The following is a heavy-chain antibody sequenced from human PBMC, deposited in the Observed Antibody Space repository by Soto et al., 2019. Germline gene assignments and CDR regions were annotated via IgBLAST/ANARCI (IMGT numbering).Heavy chain of an antibody. CDR1: GGSISSGGYY. V-gene: IGHV4-31*03. CDR3: ARDLPYMDGMDV. CDR2: IYYSGST. J-gene: IGHJ6*02. Sequence: SETLSLTCTVSGGSISSGGYYWSWIRQHPGKGLEWVGYIYYSGSTYYNPSLKSRVTISVDTSKNQFPLKLSSVTAADTAVYYCARDLPYMDGMDVWGQGTTVTVSS. D-gene: IGHD2-2*02.